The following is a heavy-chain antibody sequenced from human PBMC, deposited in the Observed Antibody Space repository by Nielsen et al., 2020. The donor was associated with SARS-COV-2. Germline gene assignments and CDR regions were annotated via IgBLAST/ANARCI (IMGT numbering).Heavy chain of an antibody. CDR3: ARDNRYYYDSSGYYNFDY. Sequence: WVRQAPGQGLEWMGGFDPEDGETIYAQKFQGRVTMTEDTSTDTAYMELSSLRSEDTAVYYCARDNRYYYDSSGYYNFDYWGQGTLVTVSS. V-gene: IGHV1-24*01. CDR2: FDPEDGET. J-gene: IGHJ4*02. D-gene: IGHD3-22*01.